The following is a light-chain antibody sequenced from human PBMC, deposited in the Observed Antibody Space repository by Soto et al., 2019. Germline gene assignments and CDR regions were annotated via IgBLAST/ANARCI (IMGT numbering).Light chain of an antibody. J-gene: IGLJ1*01. CDR1: SSDVGLYDY. Sequence: QSVLTQPPSASGSPGQSVTIPCTGTSSDVGLYDYVSWYQQHPGKVPKLLIYEVTQRPSGVPDRFSGSKSGNTASLTVPGLQAEDEADYYCSSYGGNSNYVFGTGTKVTVL. V-gene: IGLV2-8*01. CDR2: EVT. CDR3: SSYGGNSNYV.